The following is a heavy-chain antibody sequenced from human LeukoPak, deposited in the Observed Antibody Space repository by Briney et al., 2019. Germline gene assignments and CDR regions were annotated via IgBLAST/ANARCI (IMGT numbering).Heavy chain of an antibody. CDR1: GFTVSSNY. CDR2: IYSGGST. D-gene: IGHD3-22*01. V-gene: IGHV3-66*01. J-gene: IGHJ4*02. CDR3: AREGYYDSSGYNYDY. Sequence: PGGSLRLSCAASGFTVSSNYMSWVRQAPGKGLEWVSVIYSGGSTYYADSVKGRFTISRDNSKNTLYLQMNSLRAEDTAVYYCAREGYYDSSGYNYDYWGQGTLVTVSS.